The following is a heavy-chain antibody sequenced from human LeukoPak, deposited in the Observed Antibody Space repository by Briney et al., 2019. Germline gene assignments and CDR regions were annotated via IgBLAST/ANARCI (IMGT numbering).Heavy chain of an antibody. J-gene: IGHJ4*02. Sequence: PSETLSLTCTVSGGSISSHYWSWIRQPPGKGLEWIGYIYYSGSTNYNPSLKSRVTISIDTSKNQFSLKLSSVTAADTAVYYCARVDSSGYFGMGPFDYWGQGTLVTVSS. V-gene: IGHV4-59*11. CDR3: ARVDSSGYFGMGPFDY. CDR1: GGSISSHY. CDR2: IYYSGST. D-gene: IGHD3-22*01.